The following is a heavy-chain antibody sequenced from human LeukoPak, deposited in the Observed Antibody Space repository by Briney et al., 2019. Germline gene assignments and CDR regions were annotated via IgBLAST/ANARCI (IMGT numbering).Heavy chain of an antibody. V-gene: IGHV4-59*01. Sequence: SETLSLTCTVSGGPISSYYWSWIRQPPGKGLXXXXXXXYSGSTNYNPSLKSRVTISVDTSKNQFSLKLSSVTAADTAVYYCARGSEGLRLGELSFLFDYWGQGTLVTVSS. CDR2: XXYSGST. CDR3: ARGSEGLRLGELSFLFDY. J-gene: IGHJ4*02. CDR1: GGPISSYY. D-gene: IGHD3-16*02.